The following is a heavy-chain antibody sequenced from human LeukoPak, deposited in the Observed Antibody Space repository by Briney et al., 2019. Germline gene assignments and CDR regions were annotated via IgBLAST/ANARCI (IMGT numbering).Heavy chain of an antibody. V-gene: IGHV1-18*01. CDR3: ARTPGMVVVKPFYCMDV. D-gene: IGHD3-22*01. CDR2: IGTYKGNT. CDR1: GYTFTSDG. Sequence: ASVTVSCTTSGYTFTSDGISWGRQAPGQGLEWMGWIGTYKGNTNYAQMFQGRVTMTTDTSTSTAYMELKNLRSDDTAVYYCARTPGMVVVKPFYCMDVWGQGTTVPVSS. J-gene: IGHJ6*02.